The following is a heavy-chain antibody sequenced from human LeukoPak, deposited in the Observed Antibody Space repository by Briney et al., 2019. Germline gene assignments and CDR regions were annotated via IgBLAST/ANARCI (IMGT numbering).Heavy chain of an antibody. CDR1: GYTFTDYY. CDR2: INPNSGGT. J-gene: IGHJ5*02. D-gene: IGHD2-21*01. CDR3: ARADRLHGGPYLIGP. Sequence: ASVKVSCKASGYTFTDYYLHWVRQAPGQGLEWMGWINPNSGGTSSAQKFQGRVTMTRDTSITTVYMEVSWLTSDDAAIYYCARADRLHGGPYLIGPWGQGTLVTVSS. V-gene: IGHV1-2*02.